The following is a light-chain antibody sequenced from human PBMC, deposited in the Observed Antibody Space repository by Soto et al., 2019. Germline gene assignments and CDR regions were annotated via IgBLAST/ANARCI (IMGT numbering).Light chain of an antibody. Sequence: QSVLTQPASVSFSPGHSITISCTGTSSDVGGYNYVSWYQQHPGKAPKLMIYEVSNRPSGVSNRFSGSKSGNTASLTISGLQAEDEADYYCSSYTSSSTLVFGTGTNVTVL. CDR3: SSYTSSSTLV. CDR1: SSDVGGYNY. J-gene: IGLJ1*01. CDR2: EVS. V-gene: IGLV2-14*01.